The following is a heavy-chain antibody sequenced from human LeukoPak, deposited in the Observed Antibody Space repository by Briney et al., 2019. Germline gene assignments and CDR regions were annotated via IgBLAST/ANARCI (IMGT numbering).Heavy chain of an antibody. Sequence: ASVKVSCKASGYTFTSYGISWVRQAPGQGLEWMGWISAYNGNTNYARKLQGRVTMTTDTSTSTAHMELRSLRSDDTAVYYCARDGRKQLVANDYWGQGTLVTVSS. CDR3: ARDGRKQLVANDY. J-gene: IGHJ4*02. V-gene: IGHV1-18*01. CDR1: GYTFTSYG. D-gene: IGHD6-13*01. CDR2: ISAYNGNT.